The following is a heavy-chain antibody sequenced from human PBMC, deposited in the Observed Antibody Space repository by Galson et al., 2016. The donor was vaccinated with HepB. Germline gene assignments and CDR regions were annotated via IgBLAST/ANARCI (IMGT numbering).Heavy chain of an antibody. CDR2: ITDSGGTT. D-gene: IGHD2-15*01. CDR3: GKDGGAPRD. CDR1: GFTFFNYA. J-gene: IGHJ4*02. Sequence: LRLSCAASGFTFFNYAMTWVRQAPGRGLEWVAGITDSGGTTSYAASVKGRFTISRDNSKNTVYLQMTSLGADDTAVYFCGKDGGAPRDWGQGTLVTVSS. V-gene: IGHV3-23*01.